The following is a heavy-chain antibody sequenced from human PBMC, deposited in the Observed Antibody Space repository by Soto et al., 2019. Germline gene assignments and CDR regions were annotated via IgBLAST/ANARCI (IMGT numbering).Heavy chain of an antibody. CDR3: AKDSRYCSGGSCYPPDY. CDR1: GFTFSSYA. CDR2: ISGSGGST. Sequence: GGSLRLSCAASGFTFSSYAMSWVRQAPGKGLEWVSAISGSGGSTYYADSVKGRFTISRDNSKNTLYLQMNSLRAEDTAVYYCAKDSRYCSGGSCYPPDYWGQGTLVTVSS. J-gene: IGHJ4*02. D-gene: IGHD2-15*01. V-gene: IGHV3-23*01.